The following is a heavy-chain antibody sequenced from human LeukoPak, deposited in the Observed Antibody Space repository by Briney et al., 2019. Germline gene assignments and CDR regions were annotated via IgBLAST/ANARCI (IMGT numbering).Heavy chain of an antibody. V-gene: IGHV1-2*02. Sequence: ASVKVSCKASGYTFTDYYMHWVRQAPGQGLEWMGWINLNSAGTKYAQKFQGRVTLTRDTSIRTVYMKLSRLTSDDTAVYYCARDSISAPGCSFDYWGQGTLVTVSS. J-gene: IGHJ4*02. CDR1: GYTFTDYY. CDR3: ARDSISAPGCSFDY. D-gene: IGHD6-13*01. CDR2: INLNSAGT.